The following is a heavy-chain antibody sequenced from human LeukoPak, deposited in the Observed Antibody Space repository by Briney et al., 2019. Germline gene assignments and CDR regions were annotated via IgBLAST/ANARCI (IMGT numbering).Heavy chain of an antibody. Sequence: LPGGSLRLTCSTSGFTFSTYGMICARQAPGKGLEWVSFIDTGGHGICYADSVKGRFTISRDDAKNSLYLQMSSLRAEDTAIYYCARDPGGIYDFDYWGQGALVTVSS. CDR2: IDTGGHGI. CDR3: ARDPGGIYDFDY. J-gene: IGHJ4*02. V-gene: IGHV3-48*03. D-gene: IGHD2-8*02. CDR1: GFTFSTYG.